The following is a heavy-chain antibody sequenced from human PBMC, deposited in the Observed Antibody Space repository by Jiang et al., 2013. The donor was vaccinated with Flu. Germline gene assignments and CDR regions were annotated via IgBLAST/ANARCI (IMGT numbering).Heavy chain of an antibody. CDR1: GGSISSSNW. V-gene: IGHV4-4*02. CDR3: ARVESAVTTVPSYFDY. D-gene: IGHD4-17*01. Sequence: GPGLVKPSGTLSLTCAVSGGSISSSNWWSWVRQPPGKGLEWIGEIYHSGSTNYNPSLKSRVTISVDKSKNQFSLKLSSVTAADTAVYYCARVESAVTTVPSYFDYWGQGNPGHRLL. J-gene: IGHJ4*02. CDR2: IYHSGST.